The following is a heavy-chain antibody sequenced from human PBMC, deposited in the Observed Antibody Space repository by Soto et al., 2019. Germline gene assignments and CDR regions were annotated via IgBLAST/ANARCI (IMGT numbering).Heavy chain of an antibody. CDR2: IYYSGST. D-gene: IGHD5-18*01. CDR1: GGSTSSSSYY. CDR3: ARHGYSYANFDY. V-gene: IGHV4-39*01. J-gene: IGHJ4*02. Sequence: QLQLQESGPGLVKPSETLSLTCTVSGGSTSSSSYYWGWIRQPPGKGLEWIGSIYYSGSTYYNPSLKSRVTISVDTSKNQFPLKLSSVTAADTAVYYCARHGYSYANFDYWGQGTLVTVSS.